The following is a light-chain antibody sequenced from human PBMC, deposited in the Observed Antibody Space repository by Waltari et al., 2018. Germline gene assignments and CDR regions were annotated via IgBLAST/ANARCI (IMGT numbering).Light chain of an antibody. J-gene: IGKJ1*01. CDR3: QQYFDIPRT. CDR2: WAS. CDR1: QSLLYSPTNKNY. V-gene: IGKV4-1*01. Sequence: DIVMTQSPDSMAVLQGVRGASNCKSRQSLLYSPTNKNYLGWFQQRPGQPPKLLIYWASTRESGVPDRFSGSGSGTDFTLTSTSLQAEDVAVYYCQQYFDIPRTFGQGTKVEIK.